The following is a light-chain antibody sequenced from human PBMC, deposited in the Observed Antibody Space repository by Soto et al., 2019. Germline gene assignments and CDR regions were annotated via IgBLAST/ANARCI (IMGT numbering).Light chain of an antibody. CDR2: KAS. Sequence: DIQMTQSPSILSASVGDTVNITSRASQSVSTWLAWYQQKPGKAPKVMIYKASTLQIGVPSRFSASGSGTEFTLTISSLQPDDFATYYCQQYNSYVYSFGRGTKLES. J-gene: IGKJ2*03. V-gene: IGKV1-5*03. CDR1: QSVSTW. CDR3: QQYNSYVYS.